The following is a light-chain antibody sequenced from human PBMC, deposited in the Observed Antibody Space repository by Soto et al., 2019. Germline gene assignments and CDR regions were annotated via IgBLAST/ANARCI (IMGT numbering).Light chain of an antibody. J-gene: IGKJ3*01. CDR3: HQRSTWPFT. V-gene: IGKV3-11*01. CDR1: QSISSY. Sequence: EIVLTQSPATLSLSPGERATLSCRASQSISSYLAWYQQKPDQAPRLLIYDASNRATGIPARFSGSGSATDFTLTSSSLEPEDFAVYYCHQRSTWPFTFGPGTKVDIK. CDR2: DAS.